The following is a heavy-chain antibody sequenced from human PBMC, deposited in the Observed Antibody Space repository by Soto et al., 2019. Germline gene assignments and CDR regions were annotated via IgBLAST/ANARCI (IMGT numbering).Heavy chain of an antibody. CDR1: GGSISSGGYS. Sequence: SETLSLTCAVSGGSISSGGYSWSWIRQPPGKGLEWIGYIYHSGSTSYNPSLKSRVTMSVDTSKNQFSLRLTSVTAADTAVYFCARGSSSYYDYGMDVWGQGTTVTVSS. CDR2: IYHSGST. V-gene: IGHV4-30-2*01. J-gene: IGHJ6*02. CDR3: ARGSSSYYDYGMDV. D-gene: IGHD6-6*01.